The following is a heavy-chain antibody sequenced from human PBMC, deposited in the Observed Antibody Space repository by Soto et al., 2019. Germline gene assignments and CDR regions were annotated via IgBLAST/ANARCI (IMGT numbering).Heavy chain of an antibody. D-gene: IGHD1-1*01. CDR1: GYTFTSYY. Sequence: QVQLVQSGAEVKKPGASVKVSCKASGYTFTSYYIHWVRQAPGQGLEWMGIINPSGGSTSYAQKFQARVTMTRDTSTSTVYMEVNSLKSEDTAVYYCARSTVQDGFDIWGQGTMVTVSS. V-gene: IGHV1-46*01. CDR3: ARSTVQDGFDI. J-gene: IGHJ3*02. CDR2: INPSGGST.